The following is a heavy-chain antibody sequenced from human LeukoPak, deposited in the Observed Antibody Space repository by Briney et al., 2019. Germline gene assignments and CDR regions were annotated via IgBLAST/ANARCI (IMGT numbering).Heavy chain of an antibody. CDR3: ARLKGPYYYDSSGYYDAFDI. J-gene: IGHJ3*02. CDR1: RYTFTGYY. CDR2: INPNSGGT. Sequence: GASVKVSCKASRYTFTGYYMHWVRQAPGQGLEWMGWINPNSGGTNYAQKFQGRVTMTRDTSISTAYMELSRLRSDDTAVYYCARLKGPYYYDSSGYYDAFDIWGQGTMVTVSS. V-gene: IGHV1-2*02. D-gene: IGHD3-22*01.